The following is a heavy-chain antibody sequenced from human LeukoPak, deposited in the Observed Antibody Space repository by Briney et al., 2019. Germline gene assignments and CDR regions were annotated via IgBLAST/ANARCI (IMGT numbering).Heavy chain of an antibody. V-gene: IGHV3-23*01. Sequence: PGGSLRLSCAASGFTFSSYAMSWVRQAPGRGLEWVSTISGSGGSTYYADSVKGRFTISRDNSKNTLYLQMNSLRAEDTAVYYCAKGGTSSGWKNWGQGTLVTVSS. CDR3: AKGGTSSGWKN. CDR1: GFTFSSYA. D-gene: IGHD6-19*01. J-gene: IGHJ4*02. CDR2: ISGSGGST.